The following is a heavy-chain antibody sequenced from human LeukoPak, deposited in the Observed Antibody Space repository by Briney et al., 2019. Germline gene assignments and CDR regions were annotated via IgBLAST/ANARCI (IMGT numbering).Heavy chain of an antibody. CDR1: GFTFSNND. V-gene: IGHV3-23*01. D-gene: IGHD1-26*01. J-gene: IGHJ4*02. CDR3: ARRGTYLGGFDY. Sequence: GGSLRLSCAASGFTFSNNDMSWVRQAPGKRLEWVSGISGSGDTTNYGDSVKGRFTISRDNSKNRLYLQMNSLRVEDTAVYYCARRGTYLGGFDYWGQGTLVTVPS. CDR2: ISGSGDTT.